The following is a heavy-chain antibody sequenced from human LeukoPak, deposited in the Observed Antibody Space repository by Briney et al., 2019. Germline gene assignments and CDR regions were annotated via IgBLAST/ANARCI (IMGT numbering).Heavy chain of an antibody. V-gene: IGHV3-23*01. D-gene: IGHD2-15*01. CDR3: AKFFVDSTHDLGYCFLN. CDR2: ISGSGGST. Sequence: PGGSLRLSCAASGFTFSSYAMSWVRQAPGKGLEWVSAISGSGGSTYYTDSMKGRFTISRDNSKNTLYLQMNSLRAEDTAVYFCAKFFVDSTHDLGYCFLNWGHGTPVTLFS. CDR1: GFTFSSYA. J-gene: IGHJ4*03.